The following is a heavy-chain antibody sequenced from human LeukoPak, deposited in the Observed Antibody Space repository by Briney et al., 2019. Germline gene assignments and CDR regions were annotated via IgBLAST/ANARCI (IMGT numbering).Heavy chain of an antibody. Sequence: SRGSLRLSCAASGFTFSSYAMHWVRQAPGKGLEWVAVISYDGSNKYYADSVKGRFTISRDNSKNTLYLQMNSLRAEDTAVYYCARDRARFGELPPKYWGQGTLVTVSS. D-gene: IGHD3-10*02. CDR1: GFTFSSYA. CDR2: ISYDGSNK. J-gene: IGHJ4*02. V-gene: IGHV3-30-3*01. CDR3: ARDRARFGELPPKY.